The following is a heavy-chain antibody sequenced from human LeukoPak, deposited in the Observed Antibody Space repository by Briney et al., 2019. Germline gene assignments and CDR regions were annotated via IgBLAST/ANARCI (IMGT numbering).Heavy chain of an antibody. V-gene: IGHV1-3*04. CDR1: GYTFTSHV. CDR2: IDTANGNT. CDR3: ARGIS. J-gene: IGHJ5*02. Sequence: ASVKVFCKASGYTFTSHVIHWVRQAPGHRLDWMGWIDTANGNTQNSQNFQGRVTITRDTSASTAYMELSSLRSEDTAVYYCARGISWGQGTLVTVSS.